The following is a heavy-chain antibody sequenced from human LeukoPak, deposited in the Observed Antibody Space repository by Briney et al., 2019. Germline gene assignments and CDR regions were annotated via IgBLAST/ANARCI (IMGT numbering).Heavy chain of an antibody. CDR1: GFRFSSYG. V-gene: IGHV3-30*18. Sequence: GGSLRLSCAASGFRFSSYGMHWVRQAPGKGLEWVAVISYDGSNKYYADSVKGRFTISRGKSKNTLDLQMNSLRAEDTAVYYCAKDGSITAAGGFDPWGQGTLVTVSS. J-gene: IGHJ5*02. CDR3: AKDGSITAAGGFDP. CDR2: ISYDGSNK. D-gene: IGHD6-13*01.